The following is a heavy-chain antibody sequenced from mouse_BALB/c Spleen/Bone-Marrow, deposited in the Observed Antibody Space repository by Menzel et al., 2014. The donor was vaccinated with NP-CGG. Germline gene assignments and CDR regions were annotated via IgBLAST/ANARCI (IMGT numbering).Heavy chain of an antibody. CDR3: AREGIYYYGSGYFDV. J-gene: IGHJ1*01. D-gene: IGHD1-1*01. V-gene: IGHV1S135*01. CDR2: IDPFNGGT. CDR1: GYSFSSYY. Sequence: EVQLQQSGPELIKPGASVKISCKTSGYSFSSYYMHWVKQSHGKSLEWIGYIDPFNGGTSYNQKFKGKATLTVDKSSSTAYMHLSSLTSEDSAVYYCAREGIYYYGSGYFDVWGAGTTVTVSS.